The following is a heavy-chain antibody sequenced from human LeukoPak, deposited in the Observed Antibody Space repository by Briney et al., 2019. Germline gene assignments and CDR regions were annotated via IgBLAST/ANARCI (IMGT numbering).Heavy chain of an antibody. D-gene: IGHD6-13*01. CDR2: INPNSGGT. J-gene: IGHJ5*02. Sequence: GASVKVSCKASGYTFTGYYMHWVRQAPGQGLEWMGWINPNSGGTNYAQRFQGRVIMTRETSISTAYMELSRLGSDDTAVYYCARDAQQLVPYWFDPWGQGTLVTVSS. CDR1: GYTFTGYY. CDR3: ARDAQQLVPYWFDP. V-gene: IGHV1-2*02.